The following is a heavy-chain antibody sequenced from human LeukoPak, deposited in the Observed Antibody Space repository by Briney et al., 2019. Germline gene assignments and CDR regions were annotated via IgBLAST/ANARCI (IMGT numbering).Heavy chain of an antibody. CDR2: INHSGST. J-gene: IGHJ3*02. CDR3: AREPTTTVTTGNAFDI. Sequence: SETLSLTCAVYGGSFSGYYWSWIRQPPGKGLEWIGEINHSGSTNYNPSLKSRVTISVDTSKNQFSLKLSSVTAADMAVYYCAREPTTTVTTGNAFDIWGQGTMVTVSS. D-gene: IGHD4-17*01. V-gene: IGHV4-34*01. CDR1: GGSFSGYY.